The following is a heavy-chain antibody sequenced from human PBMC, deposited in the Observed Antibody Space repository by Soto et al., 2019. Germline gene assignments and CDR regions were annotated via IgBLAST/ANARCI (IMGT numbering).Heavy chain of an antibody. CDR3: AKNIVRGHWYFDL. CDR2: ISSDGSQK. J-gene: IGHJ2*01. Sequence: QVQLVESGGGVVQPGKSLRLSCAASGIAFSVCGMFWVRQTPSKGLEWVAAISSDGSQKYYADSVKGRFTISRDNSKNTLYVQMNGLTTEDTAVYYCAKNIVRGHWYFDLWGRGTLVTVSS. CDR1: GIAFSVCG. D-gene: IGHD3-10*01. V-gene: IGHV3-30*18.